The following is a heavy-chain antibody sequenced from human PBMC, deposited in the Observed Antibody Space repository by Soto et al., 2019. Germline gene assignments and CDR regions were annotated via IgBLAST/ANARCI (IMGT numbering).Heavy chain of an antibody. V-gene: IGHV1-69*02. Sequence: SVKVSYKASGGTFSSYTISWVRQAPGQGLEWMGRIIPILGIANYAQKFQGRVTITADKSTSTAYMELSSLRSEDAAMYYCATLPPRVVVSVLPIPTWGQGTQVTVSS. CDR1: GGTFSSYT. CDR3: ATLPPRVVVSVLPIPT. CDR2: IIPILGIA. J-gene: IGHJ4*02. D-gene: IGHD2-21*01.